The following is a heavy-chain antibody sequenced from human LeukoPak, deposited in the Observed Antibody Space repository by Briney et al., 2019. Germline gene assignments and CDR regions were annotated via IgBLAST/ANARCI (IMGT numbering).Heavy chain of an antibody. V-gene: IGHV3-30*04. J-gene: IGHJ4*02. D-gene: IGHD3-10*01. Sequence: GGSLRLSCVASGFSFSNYAMYWVRQAPGKGLEWVALISYHGSNKYYADSVKGRFTISRDNSKNTLYLQMNSLRVDDTAIYYCARDTYGHDYWGQGTLVTVSS. CDR1: GFSFSNYA. CDR3: ARDTYGHDY. CDR2: ISYHGSNK.